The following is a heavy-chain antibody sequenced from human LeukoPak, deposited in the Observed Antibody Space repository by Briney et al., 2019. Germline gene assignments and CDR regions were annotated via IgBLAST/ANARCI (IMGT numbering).Heavy chain of an antibody. D-gene: IGHD3-3*01. CDR3: ASSAFGVAPYAFDI. J-gene: IGHJ3*02. V-gene: IGHV3-53*01. Sequence: GGSLRLSRAASGFTVSSNYMSWVRQAPGKGLEWVSVIYSGGSTYYADSVKGRFTISRDNSKNTLYLQMNSLRAEDTAVYYCASSAFGVAPYAFDIWGQGTMVTVSS. CDR2: IYSGGST. CDR1: GFTVSSNY.